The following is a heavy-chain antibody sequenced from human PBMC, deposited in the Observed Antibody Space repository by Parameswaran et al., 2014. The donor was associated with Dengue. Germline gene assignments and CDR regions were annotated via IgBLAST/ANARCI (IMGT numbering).Heavy chain of an antibody. J-gene: IGHJ4*01. Sequence: RWIRQPPGKGLEWIGEINHSGSTNYNPSLKSRVTISVDTSKNQFSLKLSSVTAADTAVYYCARGDCSSTSCPFDYWARNLVTVSS. D-gene: IGHD2-2*01. CDR3: ARGDCSSTSCPFDY. CDR2: INHSGST. V-gene: IGHV4-34*01.